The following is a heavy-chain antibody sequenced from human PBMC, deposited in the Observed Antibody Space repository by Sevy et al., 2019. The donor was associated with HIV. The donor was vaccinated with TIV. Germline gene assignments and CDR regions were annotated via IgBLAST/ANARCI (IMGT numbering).Heavy chain of an antibody. Sequence: GESLKISCKGSGYDFTNYWIGWVRQMPGKGLEWMGIIYPGDSDTIYSPSFQGQVTISADKSISTAFLQWSRMKASDTAMDYCARVDLPPGIAAAGSYSGMDVWGQGTTVTVSS. CDR2: IYPGDSDT. D-gene: IGHD6-13*01. V-gene: IGHV5-51*01. CDR1: GYDFTNYW. J-gene: IGHJ6*02. CDR3: ARVDLPPGIAAAGSYSGMDV.